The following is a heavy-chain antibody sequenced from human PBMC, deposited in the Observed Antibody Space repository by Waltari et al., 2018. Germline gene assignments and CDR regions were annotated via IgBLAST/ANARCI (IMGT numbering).Heavy chain of an antibody. CDR3: ARGRGYSRYYYMDV. Sequence: QVQLQQWGAGLLKPSETLSLTCAVYGVSFSGYYWSWIRQPPGKGLEWIGEINHSGSTNYNPSLKSRVTISVDTSKNQFSLKLSSVTAADTAVYYCARGRGYSRYYYMDVWGKGTTVTISS. V-gene: IGHV4-34*01. CDR2: INHSGST. J-gene: IGHJ6*03. CDR1: GVSFSGYY. D-gene: IGHD5-12*01.